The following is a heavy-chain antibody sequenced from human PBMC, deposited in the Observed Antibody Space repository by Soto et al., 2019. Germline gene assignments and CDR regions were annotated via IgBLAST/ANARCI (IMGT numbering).Heavy chain of an antibody. CDR2: INHSGST. CDR1: GGSFSGYY. CDR3: ARGDYGGNFYY. J-gene: IGHJ4*02. Sequence: SETLSLTCAVYGGSFSGYYWSWIRQPPGKGLEWIGEINHSGSTNYNPSLKSRVTISVDTSKNQFSLKLSSVTAADTAVYYCARGDYGGNFYYWGRGTLVTVSS. V-gene: IGHV4-34*01. D-gene: IGHD2-15*01.